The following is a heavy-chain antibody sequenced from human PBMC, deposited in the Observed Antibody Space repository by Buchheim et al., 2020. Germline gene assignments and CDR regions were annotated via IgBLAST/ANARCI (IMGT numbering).Heavy chain of an antibody. Sequence: QVQLVESGGGVVQPGRSLRLSCAASGFTFSSYGMHWVRQAPGKGLEWVAVISYDGSNKYYADSVKGRFTISRDNSKNTLYLQMNSLRAEDTAVYYCAKDQDTAMAYAPDYWGQGTL. J-gene: IGHJ4*02. CDR3: AKDQDTAMAYAPDY. D-gene: IGHD5-18*01. CDR2: ISYDGSNK. V-gene: IGHV3-30*18. CDR1: GFTFSSYG.